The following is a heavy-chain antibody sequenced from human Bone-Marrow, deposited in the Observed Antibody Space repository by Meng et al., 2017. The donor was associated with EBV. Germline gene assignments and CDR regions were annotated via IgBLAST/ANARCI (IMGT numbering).Heavy chain of an antibody. D-gene: IGHD2-21*01. CDR3: AKDCFGDKDS. V-gene: IGHV3-74*01. CDR2: INTDGSVI. Sequence: GGVLVWPGERRGLAGADSGFTLSSYWVHWGRQGQGKGLVWVSRINTDGSVINYADSVKGRFTISRDNAKNTVYLQMNNLRAEDTAVYYCAKDCFGDKDSWGQGTLVTVSS. J-gene: IGHJ4*02. CDR1: GFTLSSYW.